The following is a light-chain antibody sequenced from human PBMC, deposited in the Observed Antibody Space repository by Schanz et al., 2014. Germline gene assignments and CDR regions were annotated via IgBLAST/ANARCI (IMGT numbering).Light chain of an antibody. Sequence: EIVLTQSPATLSLSPGDRATLSCRASQSVENAYVAWYRQKPGRAPRLVIYGASERATGIPDRFSGSGSGTDFTLTISRLEPEDFVMYYCQQYGGSTPTFGQGTKVEIK. CDR1: QSVENAY. V-gene: IGKV3-20*01. J-gene: IGKJ1*01. CDR3: QQYGGSTPT. CDR2: GAS.